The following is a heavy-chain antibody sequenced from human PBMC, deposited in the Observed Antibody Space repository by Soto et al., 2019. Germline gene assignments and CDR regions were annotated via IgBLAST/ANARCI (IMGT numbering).Heavy chain of an antibody. CDR1: GLTFSSYG. V-gene: IGHV3-30*18. CDR2: ISYDGSNK. D-gene: IGHD3-22*01. Sequence: QVQLVESGGGVVQPGRSLRLSCAASGLTFSSYGMHWVRQAPGKGLEWVAVISYDGSNKYYVDSVKGRFTISRDNSKNTLYLQMNSLRTEDTAVYYCAKVSGYYYDSSGYNDIDYWGQGTLVTVSS. CDR3: AKVSGYYYDSSGYNDIDY. J-gene: IGHJ4*02.